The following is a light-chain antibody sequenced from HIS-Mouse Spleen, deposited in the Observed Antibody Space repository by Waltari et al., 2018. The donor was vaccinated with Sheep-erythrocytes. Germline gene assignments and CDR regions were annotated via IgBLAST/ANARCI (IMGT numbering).Light chain of an antibody. Sequence: EIVMTQSPATLSVSPGERATLSCRASQSVSSNLAWYQQNPGQAPRLLSYGASTRATGIPARFSGSGSGTEFTLTISSMQSEDFAVYYCQQYNNWPPPYTFGQGTKLEIK. CDR2: GAS. CDR3: QQYNNWPPPYT. V-gene: IGKV3-15*01. CDR1: QSVSSN. J-gene: IGKJ2*01.